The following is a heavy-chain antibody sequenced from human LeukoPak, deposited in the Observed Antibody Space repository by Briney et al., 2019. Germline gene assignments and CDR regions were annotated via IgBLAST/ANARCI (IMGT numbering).Heavy chain of an antibody. V-gene: IGHV4-34*01. Sequence: SETLSLTCALYRGSFSGYYWSWIRQPPGKGLEWIGEMNHSGSANYNPSLQSRVTISVDRSKNQFSLKLSSVTAADTAVYYCAREPAYCSSTSCYSDAFDIWGQGTMVTVSS. D-gene: IGHD2-2*01. CDR3: AREPAYCSSTSCYSDAFDI. J-gene: IGHJ3*02. CDR2: MNHSGSA. CDR1: RGSFSGYY.